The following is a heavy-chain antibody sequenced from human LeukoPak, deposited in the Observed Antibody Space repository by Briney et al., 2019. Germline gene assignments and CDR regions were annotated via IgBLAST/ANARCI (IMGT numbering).Heavy chain of an antibody. J-gene: IGHJ3*02. Sequence: GGSLRLSCAASGFTFSNAWMSWVRQAPGKGLEWVGRIKSKTDGGTTDYAAPVKGRFTISRDDSKNTLYLQMNSLKTEDTAVYYCTTEGHSYGPDAFDIWGQGTMGTVSS. D-gene: IGHD5-18*01. CDR3: TTEGHSYGPDAFDI. CDR2: IKSKTDGGTT. CDR1: GFTFSNAW. V-gene: IGHV3-15*01.